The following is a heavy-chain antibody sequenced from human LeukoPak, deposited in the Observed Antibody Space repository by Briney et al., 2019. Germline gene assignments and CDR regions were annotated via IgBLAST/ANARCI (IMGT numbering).Heavy chain of an antibody. V-gene: IGHV1-69*05. J-gene: IGHJ4*02. Sequence: ASVKVSCKASGGTFSSYAISWVRQAPGQGLEWMGGIIPIFGTANYAQKFQGRVTITTDESTSTAYMELSSLRSEDTAVYYCARGKGLYYYDSSGYHGWGQGTLVTVSS. D-gene: IGHD3-22*01. CDR1: GGTFSSYA. CDR2: IIPIFGTA. CDR3: ARGKGLYYYDSSGYHG.